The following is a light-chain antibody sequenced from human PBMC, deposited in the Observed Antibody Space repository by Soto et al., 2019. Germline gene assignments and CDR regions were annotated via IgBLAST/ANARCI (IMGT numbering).Light chain of an antibody. Sequence: QSALTQPPSASGSPGQSVTISCTGTSSDVGGYNYVSWYQHHPGKAPKFLIYEASKRPSGVPDRFSGSKSGNTASLTVSGLQAEDEADYYCSSYAGSNREVFGTGTKLTVL. CDR2: EAS. J-gene: IGLJ1*01. CDR1: SSDVGGYNY. CDR3: SSYAGSNREV. V-gene: IGLV2-8*01.